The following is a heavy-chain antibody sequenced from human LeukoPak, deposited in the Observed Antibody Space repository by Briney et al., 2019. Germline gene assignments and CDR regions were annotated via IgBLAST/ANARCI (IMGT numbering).Heavy chain of an antibody. CDR2: IKQDGSEK. CDR1: GFTFSSYW. Sequence: PGGSLRLSCAASGFTFSSYWMSWVRQAPGKGLEWVANIKQDGSEKYYVDSVKGRLTISRDNAKNSLYLQMNSLRAEDTAVYYCATGFFYFYYMDVWGKGTTVTISS. D-gene: IGHD1-1*01. J-gene: IGHJ6*03. CDR3: ATGFFYFYYMDV. V-gene: IGHV3-7*01.